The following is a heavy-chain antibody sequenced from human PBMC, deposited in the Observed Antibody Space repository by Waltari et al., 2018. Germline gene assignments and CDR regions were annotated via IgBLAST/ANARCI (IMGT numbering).Heavy chain of an antibody. V-gene: IGHV4-39*01. CDR3: ARQWIDGLLTDYYNPWDS. Sequence: QLQLHESGPGLVKSSETLSLTCTVSGVPVHSSSYYCGWFRQPPGKGLEWIGKVDYSGTANYNPSLKNRVSLSVDISQNQVSLSLASVTAADTATYYCARQWIDGLLTDYYNPWDSWGQGTPVTVSS. CDR1: GVPVHSSSYY. CDR2: VDYSGTA. J-gene: IGHJ4*02. D-gene: IGHD3-9*01.